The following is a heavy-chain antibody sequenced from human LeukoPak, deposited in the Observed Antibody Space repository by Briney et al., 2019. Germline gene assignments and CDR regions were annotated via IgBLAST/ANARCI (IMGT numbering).Heavy chain of an antibody. V-gene: IGHV1-69*04. CDR1: GGTFSSYA. CDR3: ATHVGYCSGGSCSGAFDI. Sequence: GASVKVSCKASGGTFSSYAISWVRQAPGQGLEWMGRIIPILGIANYAQKFQGRVTITADKSTSTAYMELSSLRSEDTAVYYCATHVGYCSGGSCSGAFDIWGQGTMVTVSS. D-gene: IGHD2-15*01. J-gene: IGHJ3*02. CDR2: IIPILGIA.